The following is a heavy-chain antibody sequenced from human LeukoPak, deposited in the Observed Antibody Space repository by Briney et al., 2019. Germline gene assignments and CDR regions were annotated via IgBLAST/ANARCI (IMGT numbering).Heavy chain of an antibody. V-gene: IGHV3-30*18. D-gene: IGHD3-22*01. CDR3: AKDYNYYYDSSGYWYYFDY. CDR2: ISYDGSNK. CDR1: GFTFSSYG. J-gene: IGHJ4*02. Sequence: GSLRLSCAASGFTFSSYGIHWVRQAPGKGLEWVAVISYDGSNKYYADSVKGRFTISRDNSKNTLYLQMNSLRAEDTAVYYCAKDYNYYYDSSGYWYYFDYWGQGTLVTVSS.